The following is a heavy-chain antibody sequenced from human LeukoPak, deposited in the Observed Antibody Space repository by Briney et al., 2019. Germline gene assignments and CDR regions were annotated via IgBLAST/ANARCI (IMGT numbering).Heavy chain of an antibody. Sequence: GGSLRLSCAASGFTFSSYSMNWVRQAPGKGLEWVSSISSSSYIYYADSVKGRFTISRDNAKNSLYLQMNSLRAEDTAVYYCARVGQYYYDSSGYYPGGYWGQGTLVTVSS. J-gene: IGHJ4*02. V-gene: IGHV3-21*01. CDR2: ISSSSYI. D-gene: IGHD3-22*01. CDR1: GFTFSSYS. CDR3: ARVGQYYYDSSGYYPGGY.